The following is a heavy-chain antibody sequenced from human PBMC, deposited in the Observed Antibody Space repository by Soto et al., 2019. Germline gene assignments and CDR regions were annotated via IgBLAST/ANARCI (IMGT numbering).Heavy chain of an antibody. Sequence: PGGSLTLSCAVSGFSFRSSPMSWVRRAPGKGLEWVSGINGGDDSKHYAESVRGRFTITRDNSKNTLLLQMNSLRVEDTAIYYCAKGPRFLEWHSLNMDVWGKGATVTLSS. CDR2: INGGDDSK. D-gene: IGHD3-3*01. V-gene: IGHV3-23*01. CDR1: GFSFRSSP. J-gene: IGHJ6*03. CDR3: AKGPRFLEWHSLNMDV.